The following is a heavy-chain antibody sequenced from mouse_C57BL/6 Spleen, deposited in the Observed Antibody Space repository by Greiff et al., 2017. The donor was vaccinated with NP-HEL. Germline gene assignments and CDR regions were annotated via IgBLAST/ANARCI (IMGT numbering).Heavy chain of an antibody. CDR3: ARGAVVAHYYAMDY. D-gene: IGHD1-1*01. CDR1: GFTFSDYG. V-gene: IGHV5-17*01. Sequence: VKLVESGGGLVKPGGSLKLSCAASGFTFSDYGMHWVRQAPEKGLEWVAYISSGSSTIYYADTVKGRFTISRDNAKNTLFLQMTSLRSEDTAMYYCARGAVVAHYYAMDYWGQGTSVTVSS. CDR2: ISSGSSTI. J-gene: IGHJ4*01.